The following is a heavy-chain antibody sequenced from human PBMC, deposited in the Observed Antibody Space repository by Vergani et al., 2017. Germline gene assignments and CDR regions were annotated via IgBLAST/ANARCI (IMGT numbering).Heavy chain of an antibody. CDR1: GGSISSGGYY. D-gene: IGHD1-26*01. J-gene: IGHJ3*01. CDR2: INHSGTI. V-gene: IGHV4-34*01. CDR3: ARRAERWETLLRDDFDV. Sequence: QVQLQQWGAGLLKPSETLSLTCAVYGGSISSGGYYWSWIRLAPGKGLEWIGEINHSGTINYNPTLKSPFNVSIEPSRDHFSLKLRSVSAADTAVYFCARRAERWETLLRDDFDVWGQGTFVTVSP.